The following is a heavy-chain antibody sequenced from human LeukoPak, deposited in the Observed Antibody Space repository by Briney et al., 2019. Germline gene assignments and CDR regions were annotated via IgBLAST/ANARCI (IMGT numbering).Heavy chain of an antibody. J-gene: IGHJ4*02. D-gene: IGHD5-18*01. CDR1: GFTFSSSW. Sequence: GGSLRLSCAVSGFTFSSSWMSWVRQAPGKGLGWVANIKHDGSEEVYVDSLKGRFTISKDNAKTSLYLQMNSLRVKDTAVYYCTRDRYGDWGQGTLVTVSS. CDR2: IKHDGSEE. CDR3: TRDRYGD. V-gene: IGHV3-7*05.